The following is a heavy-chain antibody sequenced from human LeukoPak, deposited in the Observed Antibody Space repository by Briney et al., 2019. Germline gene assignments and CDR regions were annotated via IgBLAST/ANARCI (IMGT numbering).Heavy chain of an antibody. Sequence: SSETLSLTCAVYGGSFSGYYWSWIRQPPGKGLEWIGEINHSGSTNYNPSLKSRVTISVDTSKNQFSLKLSSVTAADTAVYYCARDHGYCSGGSCYRYNWFDPWGQGTLVTVSS. CDR1: GGSFSGYY. CDR3: ARDHGYCSGGSCYRYNWFDP. D-gene: IGHD2-15*01. CDR2: INHSGST. V-gene: IGHV4-34*01. J-gene: IGHJ5*02.